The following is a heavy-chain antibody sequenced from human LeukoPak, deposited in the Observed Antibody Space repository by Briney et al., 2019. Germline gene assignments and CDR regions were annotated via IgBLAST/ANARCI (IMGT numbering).Heavy chain of an antibody. Sequence: GGSLRLSCAASGFTFSSYDMSWVRQAPGKGLEWVSASGGDGGSTYADSVKGRFIISRDSSKNTLYLQMNSLRAEDTATYYCAKALNYWYFDLWGRGNLVTVSS. CDR2: SGGDGGST. CDR1: GFTFSSYD. CDR3: AKALNYWYFDL. V-gene: IGHV3-23*01. J-gene: IGHJ2*01.